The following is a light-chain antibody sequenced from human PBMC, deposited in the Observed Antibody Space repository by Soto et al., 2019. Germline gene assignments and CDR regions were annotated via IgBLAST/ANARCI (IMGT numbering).Light chain of an antibody. J-gene: IGKJ2*01. CDR2: GAS. Sequence: EIVLTQSPGTLSLSPGERATLSCRASQSVNNNYLAWYQQKPGQSPRLLIYGASSRATRIPDRFSGSGSGTNFTLTISRLEPEDFAEYYCQQYGSSQYTFGQGTKLEIK. CDR1: QSVNNNY. CDR3: QQYGSSQYT. V-gene: IGKV3-20*01.